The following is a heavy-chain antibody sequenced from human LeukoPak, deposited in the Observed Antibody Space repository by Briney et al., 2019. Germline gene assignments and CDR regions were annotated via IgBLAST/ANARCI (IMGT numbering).Heavy chain of an antibody. J-gene: IGHJ6*02. CDR3: AKDRRGDYEDYYYGMDV. CDR1: GFTFSSYG. D-gene: IGHD3-22*01. Sequence: GGSLRLSCAASGFTFSSYGMHWVRQAPGKGLEWVAVISYDGSNKYYADSVKGRFTISRDNSKNTLYLQMNSLRAEDTAVYYCAKDRRGDYEDYYYGMDVWGQGTTVTVSS. CDR2: ISYDGSNK. V-gene: IGHV3-30*18.